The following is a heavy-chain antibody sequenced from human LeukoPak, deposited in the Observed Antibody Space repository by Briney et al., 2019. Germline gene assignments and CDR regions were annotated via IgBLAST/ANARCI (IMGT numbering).Heavy chain of an antibody. J-gene: IGHJ4*02. Sequence: GASVKVSCKTSGYTFTSYHINWMRQATGQGLEWMGWMNPYSGDRGYAQKFQGRVSITSDTSISTAYMELSSLRSEDTAVYFCARTTSLTASGYDYWGQGTLVTVSS. D-gene: IGHD4-17*01. V-gene: IGHV1-8*03. CDR1: GYTFTSYH. CDR3: ARTTSLTASGYDY. CDR2: MNPYSGDR.